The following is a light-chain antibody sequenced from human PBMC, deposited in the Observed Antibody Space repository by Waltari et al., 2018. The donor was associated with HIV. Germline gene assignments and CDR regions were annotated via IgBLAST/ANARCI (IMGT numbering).Light chain of an antibody. CDR1: ENLVYRDGYTY. CDR2: RVS. CDR3: MQGTHWPPS. V-gene: IGKV2-30*01. Sequence: TQYTVALSVTHGQQASISCYSDENLVYRDGYTYLNWFRQRPGQSPRRLIYRVSNLDPGVADRFRGSRSGMPFTLTISRVEAEDVCVFYCMQGTHWPPSFGRGTRLDIK. J-gene: IGKJ2*03.